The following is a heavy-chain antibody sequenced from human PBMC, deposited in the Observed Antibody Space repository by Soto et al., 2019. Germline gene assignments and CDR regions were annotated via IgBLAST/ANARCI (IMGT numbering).Heavy chain of an antibody. CDR2: ISAYNGDT. CDR1: GYTFTNYG. D-gene: IGHD1-26*01. V-gene: IGHV1-18*01. J-gene: IGHJ6*04. CDR3: ASSGGSSIADYYYLLAV. Sequence: ASVKVSCKASGYTFTNYGITWVRQAPGQGLEWMGWISAYNGDTHYTQRLQGRVTMTTDTSTSTAYMELSSLRSDDTAVYYCASSGGSSIADYYYLLAVWGKGTTVTVSS.